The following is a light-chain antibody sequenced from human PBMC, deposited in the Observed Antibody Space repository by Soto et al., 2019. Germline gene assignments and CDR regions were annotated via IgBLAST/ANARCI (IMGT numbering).Light chain of an antibody. CDR3: QQYDNLPLT. CDR1: QDISNY. V-gene: IGKV1-33*01. CDR2: DAS. Sequence: DIQMTQSPSSLSESVGDRVTITCQASQDISNYLNWYQQKPGKAPKLLIYDASNLETGVPSRFSGSGSGTDFTFTISSLQPEDISTYYFQQYDNLPLTFGGGTKVEIK. J-gene: IGKJ4*01.